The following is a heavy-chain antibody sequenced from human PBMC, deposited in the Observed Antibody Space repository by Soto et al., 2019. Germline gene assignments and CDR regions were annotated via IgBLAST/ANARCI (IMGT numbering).Heavy chain of an antibody. J-gene: IGHJ4*02. D-gene: IGHD3-10*01. V-gene: IGHV3-23*01. CDR3: AKRELLLGVDY. CDR2: INGGGGTT. Sequence: GGSLRLSCLASGFTFSSYDMSWVRQAPGKGLEWVSSINGGGGTTNYADSVKGRFTISRDNAKNTLYLQMNSLRAEDTAVYFCAKRELLLGVDYWGQGTLVTVSS. CDR1: GFTFSSYD.